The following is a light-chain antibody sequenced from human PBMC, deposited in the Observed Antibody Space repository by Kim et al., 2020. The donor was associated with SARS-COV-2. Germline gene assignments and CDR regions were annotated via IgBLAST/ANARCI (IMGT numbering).Light chain of an antibody. CDR3: QQYDSYSGT. J-gene: IGKJ2*01. V-gene: IGKV1-5*03. Sequence: DIQMTQSPSTLSVSVGDRVTITCRASQTINNDLAWYQQKAGRAPTVLIYKASTLKTGVPSRFSGSGSGTEFTLTISSLQPDDFATYYCQQYDSYSGTFGQGTKVDIK. CDR2: KAS. CDR1: QTINND.